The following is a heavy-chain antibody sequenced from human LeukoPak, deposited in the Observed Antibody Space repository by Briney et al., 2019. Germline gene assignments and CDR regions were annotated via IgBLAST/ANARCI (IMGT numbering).Heavy chain of an antibody. D-gene: IGHD1-1*01. CDR2: ISSSSSYI. CDR1: GFTFSSYS. CDR3: TARSGISPYYIDY. Sequence: PGGSLRLSCAASGFTFSSYSMNWVRQAPGKGLEWVSSISSSSSYIYYADSVKGRFTISRDNSRNTLFLQMNSLRAEDTALYYCTARSGISPYYIDYWGQGTLVTVSS. J-gene: IGHJ4*02. V-gene: IGHV3-21*04.